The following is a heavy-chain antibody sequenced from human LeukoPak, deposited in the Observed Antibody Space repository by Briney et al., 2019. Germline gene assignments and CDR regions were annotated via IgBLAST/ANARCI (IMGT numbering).Heavy chain of an antibody. CDR2: IYSGGST. J-gene: IGHJ4*02. CDR3: ARDPAEGTDYGDFDY. D-gene: IGHD4-17*01. Sequence: GGSLRLSCAASGFTVSSNYMSWVRQAPRKGLEWVSVIYSGGSTYYADSVKGRFTISRDNSKNTLYLQMNSLRAEDTAVYYCARDPAEGTDYGDFDYWGQGTLVTVSS. V-gene: IGHV3-66*01. CDR1: GFTVSSNY.